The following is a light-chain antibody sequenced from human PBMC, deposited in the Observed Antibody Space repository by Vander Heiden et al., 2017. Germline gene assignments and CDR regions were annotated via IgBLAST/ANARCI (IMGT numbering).Light chain of an antibody. Sequence: SSEVTQPPSVSVSPGQTPSITCSGHRLGDQSVYWYQQRPGQSPELVIYQDSKRPSGIPERFSGSNSWNKATLTISGTQALDEAYYYWQAWETTTVVFGGGTKLTVL. J-gene: IGLJ2*01. CDR1: RLGDQS. CDR3: QAWETTTVV. V-gene: IGLV3-1*01. CDR2: QDS.